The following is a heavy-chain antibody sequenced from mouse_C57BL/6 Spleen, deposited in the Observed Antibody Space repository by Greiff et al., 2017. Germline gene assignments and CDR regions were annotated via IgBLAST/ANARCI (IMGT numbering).Heavy chain of an antibody. CDR2: INPNIGGT. CDR1: GYTFTAYN. V-gene: IGHV1-18*01. CDR3: ARSRRYFDV. Sequence: EVQGVESGPELVKPGASVKIPCKASGYTFTAYNMDWVKQTPGKSLEWIGDINPNIGGTISNQKFKGKATLTVDKSSSTAYMELRSLTSEDTAVYYCARSRRYFDVWGTGTTVTVSS. J-gene: IGHJ1*03.